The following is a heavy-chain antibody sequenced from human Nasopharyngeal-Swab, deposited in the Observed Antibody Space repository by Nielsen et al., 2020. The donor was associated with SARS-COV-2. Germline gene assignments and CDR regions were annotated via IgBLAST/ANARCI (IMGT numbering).Heavy chain of an antibody. CDR2: ISWNSGSI. Sequence: GGSLRLSCAASGFTFDDYAMHWVRQAPGKGLEWVSGISWNSGSIGYADSVKGRFTISRDNAKNSLYLQMNSLRAEDTALYYCAKVGSSYYYYMDVWGKGTVVTVSS. V-gene: IGHV3-9*01. J-gene: IGHJ6*03. CDR3: AKVGSSYYYYMDV. CDR1: GFTFDDYA. D-gene: IGHD6-19*01.